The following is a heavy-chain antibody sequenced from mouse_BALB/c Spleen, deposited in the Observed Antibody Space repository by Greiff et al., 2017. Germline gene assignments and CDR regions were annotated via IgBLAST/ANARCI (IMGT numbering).Heavy chain of an antibody. J-gene: IGHJ3*01. CDR3: AKGDGNYVGLAWFAY. Sequence: EVKLMESGGGLVKPGGSLKLSCAASGFTFSSYAMSWVRQSPEKRLEWVAEISSGGSYTYYPDTVTGRFTISRDNAKNTLYLEMSSLRSEDTAMYYCAKGDGNYVGLAWFAYWGQGTLVTVSA. CDR2: ISSGGSYT. D-gene: IGHD2-1*01. V-gene: IGHV5-9-4*01. CDR1: GFTFSSYA.